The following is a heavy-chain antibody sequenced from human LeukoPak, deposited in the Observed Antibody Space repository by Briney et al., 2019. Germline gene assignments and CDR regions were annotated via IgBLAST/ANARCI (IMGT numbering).Heavy chain of an antibody. CDR1: GYSFTSYW. J-gene: IGHJ4*02. D-gene: IGHD6-13*01. CDR3: ARRGVDSSSWYGVHFDY. CDR2: IYPGDSDT. Sequence: GESLKISCKGSGYSFTSYWIGWVRQMPGKGLEWMGIIYPGDSDTRYSPSFQGQVTISADKSISTAYLQWSSLKASDTAMYYCARRGVDSSSWYGVHFDYWGQGTLVTVSS. V-gene: IGHV5-51*01.